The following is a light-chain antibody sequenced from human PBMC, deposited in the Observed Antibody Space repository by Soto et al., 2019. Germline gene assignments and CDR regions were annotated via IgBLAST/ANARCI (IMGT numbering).Light chain of an antibody. CDR2: AAS. V-gene: IGKV1-16*01. CDR3: QQYNSYSSGT. J-gene: IGKJ1*01. CDR1: QSISSY. Sequence: DIQMTQSPSSVSASVGDRVTISCRASQSISSYLNWYQQKPGKAPKLLIYAASSLQSGVPSRFSGSGSGTEFTLTISSLQPDDFATYYCQQYNSYSSGTFGQGTKVDIK.